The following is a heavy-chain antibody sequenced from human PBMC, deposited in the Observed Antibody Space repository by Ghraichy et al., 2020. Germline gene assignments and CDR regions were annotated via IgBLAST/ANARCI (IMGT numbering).Heavy chain of an antibody. CDR1: GYTFTSYD. D-gene: IGHD2-21*02. V-gene: IGHV1-8*01. CDR3: ARGHHCGGDCLIDY. J-gene: IGHJ4*02. CDR2: MNPNSGNT. Sequence: ASVKVSCKASGYTFTSYDINWVRQATGQGLEWMGWMNPNSGNTGYAQKFQGRVTMTRNTSISTAYMELSSLRSEDTAVYYCARGHHCGGDCLIDYWGQGTLVTVSS.